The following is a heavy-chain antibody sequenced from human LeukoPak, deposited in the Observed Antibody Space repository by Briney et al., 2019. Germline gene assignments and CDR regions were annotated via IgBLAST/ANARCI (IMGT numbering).Heavy chain of an antibody. J-gene: IGHJ5*01. CDR3: VRDWDHFDFDS. CDR2: IKGDGSHT. CDR1: GFTFSNYW. V-gene: IGHV3-74*01. D-gene: IGHD3-9*01. Sequence: GGSLRLSCAASGFTFSNYWMHWVRQAPGKGLVWVSRIKGDGSHTIYAVSVKGRFTISRDNAKNTLYLQMKSLRAEDTAVYYCVRDWDHFDFDSWGQGTLVTVSS.